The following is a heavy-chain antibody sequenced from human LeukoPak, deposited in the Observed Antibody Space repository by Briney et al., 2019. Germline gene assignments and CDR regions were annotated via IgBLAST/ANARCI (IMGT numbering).Heavy chain of an antibody. J-gene: IGHJ5*02. V-gene: IGHV1-46*01. CDR3: ARDRSPSARFLES. CDR2: INPSGGST. D-gene: IGHD3-3*01. Sequence: ASVTVCFTTTGYTFTIYYMNWVRKAPGQGLEWMGMINPSGGSTSYAQKFQGRVTMTRDTSTSTVYMELNSLTSEDTALYYCARDRSPSARFLESWGPGPLLSVSS. CDR1: GYTFTIYY.